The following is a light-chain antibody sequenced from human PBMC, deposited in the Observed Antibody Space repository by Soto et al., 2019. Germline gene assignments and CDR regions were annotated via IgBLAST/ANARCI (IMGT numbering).Light chain of an antibody. Sequence: TQSPATLSLSPGDRATLSCRASQSVSSNLAWYQQKPGQAPRLLIYGASTRATGIPARFSGSGSGTEFTLTISSLQSEDFAVYYCQQYNNWPQTFGQGTKVDIK. CDR2: GAS. CDR3: QQYNNWPQT. V-gene: IGKV3-15*01. CDR1: QSVSSN. J-gene: IGKJ1*01.